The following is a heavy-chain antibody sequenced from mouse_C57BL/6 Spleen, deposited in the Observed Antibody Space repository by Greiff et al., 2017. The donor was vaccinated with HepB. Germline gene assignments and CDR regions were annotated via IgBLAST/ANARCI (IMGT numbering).Heavy chain of an antibody. CDR1: GFTFSSYG. Sequence: EVQLQESGGDLVKPGGSLKLSCAASGFTFSSYGMSWVRQTPDKRLEWVATISSGGSYTYYPDSVKGRFTISRDNAKNTLYLQMSSLKSEDTAMYYCARSPSYAMDYWGQGTSVTVSS. J-gene: IGHJ4*01. V-gene: IGHV5-6*01. CDR3: ARSPSYAMDY. CDR2: ISSGGSYT.